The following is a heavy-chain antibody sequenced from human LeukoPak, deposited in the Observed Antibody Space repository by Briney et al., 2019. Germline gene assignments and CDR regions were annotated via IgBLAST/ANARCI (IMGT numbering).Heavy chain of an antibody. CDR1: GFTFSDYY. J-gene: IGHJ4*02. D-gene: IGHD3-22*01. CDR3: ARDDLWLYGSSGSLDY. Sequence: PGGSLRLSCAASGFTFSDYYMSWIRQAPGKGLEWVSYISHSSSTIYYADSVKGRFTISRDNAKNSLYLQMNSLRAEDTAVYYCARDDLWLYGSSGSLDYWGQGTLVTVSS. V-gene: IGHV3-11*04. CDR2: ISHSSSTI.